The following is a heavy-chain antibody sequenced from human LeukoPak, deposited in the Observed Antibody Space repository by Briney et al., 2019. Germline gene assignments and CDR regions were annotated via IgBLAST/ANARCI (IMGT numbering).Heavy chain of an antibody. CDR1: GFTVSSYE. D-gene: IGHD5-24*01. J-gene: IGHJ6*02. V-gene: IGHV3-48*03. Sequence: PGGSLRLSCADSGFTVSSYEMNWVRQAPGKGLEWVSYISSRGSTTYYADSVKGRFTISRDSAKNSLYLQMNSLRAEDTAVYYCARGEDGYNYYYYYGMDVWGQGTTVTVSS. CDR3: ARGEDGYNYYYYYGMDV. CDR2: ISSRGSTT.